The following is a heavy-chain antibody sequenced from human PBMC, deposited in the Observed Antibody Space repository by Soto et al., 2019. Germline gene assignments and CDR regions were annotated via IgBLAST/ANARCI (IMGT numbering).Heavy chain of an antibody. CDR2: IIPIFGTA. CDR3: AKVRYSDAMDYYYGMAV. D-gene: IGHD1-26*01. Sequence: QAQLEQSGGEVKKPGSSVKVSCKASRVAFSKFIVTWVRQAPGLGLEWVGGIIPIFGTANYAQKFQGRVTITADESTRTHYMGVKNVRCENTAVYSCAKVRYSDAMDYYYGMAVCGQGTAVPVPS. V-gene: IGHV1-69*01. J-gene: IGHJ6*02. CDR1: RVAFSKFI.